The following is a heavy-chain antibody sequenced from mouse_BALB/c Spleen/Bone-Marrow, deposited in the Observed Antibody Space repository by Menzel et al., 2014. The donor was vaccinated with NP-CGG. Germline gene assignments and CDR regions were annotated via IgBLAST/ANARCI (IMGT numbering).Heavy chain of an antibody. CDR3: ARQIYFPYFDY. V-gene: IGHV5-12-2*01. Sequence: EVMLVESGGGLVQPGGSLKLSCAASGFTFSSYTMSWVRQTPEKRLEWVAYISNGGGSTYYPDTVKGRLTISRDNAKNTLYLQMSSLKSEDTAMYYCARQIYFPYFDYWGQGTTLTVSS. CDR2: ISNGGGST. CDR1: GFTFSSYT. J-gene: IGHJ2*01. D-gene: IGHD2-1*01.